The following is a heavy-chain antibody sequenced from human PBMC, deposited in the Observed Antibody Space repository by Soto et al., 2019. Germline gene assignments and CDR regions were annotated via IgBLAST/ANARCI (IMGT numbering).Heavy chain of an antibody. CDR2: IYYTGRT. CDR1: GGSMSSYY. CDR3: ARSPTAVILDY. V-gene: IGHV4-59*01. D-gene: IGHD3-16*02. J-gene: IGHJ4*02. Sequence: QVQLQESGPGLVKPSETLSLACTVSGGSMSSYYWSWIRQPPGKGLEWIGYIYYTGRTNYKPSLKSRVSISVDTCKNRISLELTSVTPADTAVYYCARSPTAVILDYWGQGTLVTVPS.